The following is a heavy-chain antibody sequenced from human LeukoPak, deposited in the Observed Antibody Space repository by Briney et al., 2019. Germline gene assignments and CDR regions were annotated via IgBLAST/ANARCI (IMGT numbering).Heavy chain of an antibody. Sequence: GGSLRLSCAASGFTFSSYAMSWVRQAPGKGLEWVGRIKSKSAGGTTGYAAPVQGGFTISRDDSKNMLYLQMNRLKTEDTALYYCTTDLRSWGQGALVTVSS. J-gene: IGHJ4*02. CDR1: GFTFSSYA. V-gene: IGHV3-15*01. D-gene: IGHD3-16*02. CDR3: TTDLRS. CDR2: IKSKSAGGTT.